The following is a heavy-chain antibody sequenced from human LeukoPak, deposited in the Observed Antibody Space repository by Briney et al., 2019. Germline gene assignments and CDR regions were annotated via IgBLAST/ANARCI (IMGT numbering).Heavy chain of an antibody. Sequence: GGSLRLSCAASGFTFSAYSMNWVRQAPGKGLEWVSAISGSGDSTYYADSVKGRFTISRDNAKNSLYLQMNSLRAEDTAVYYCARDPGTYFDYWGQGTLVTVSS. CDR3: ARDPGTYFDY. CDR2: ISGSGDST. J-gene: IGHJ4*02. CDR1: GFTFSAYS. V-gene: IGHV3-21*04.